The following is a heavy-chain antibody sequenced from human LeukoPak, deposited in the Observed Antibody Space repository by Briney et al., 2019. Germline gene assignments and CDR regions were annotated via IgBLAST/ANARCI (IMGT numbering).Heavy chain of an antibody. D-gene: IGHD2-15*01. CDR3: ARHGGYCSGGSCFIKMYYFGN. CDR2: IYYSGTT. V-gene: IGHV4-39*01. J-gene: IGHJ4*02. Sequence: SETLSLTCTVSGGSISSSSYYWGWIRQSPGKGLEWIGSIYYSGTTYYNPSLKSRLTISADTSKNQFSLKLSSVTAADTAVYYCARHGGYCSGGSCFIKMYYFGNWGQGTLVTVSS. CDR1: GGSISSSSYY.